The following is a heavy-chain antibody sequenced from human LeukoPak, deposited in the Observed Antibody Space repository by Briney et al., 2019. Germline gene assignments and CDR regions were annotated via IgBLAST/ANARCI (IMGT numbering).Heavy chain of an antibody. CDR1: GGSISNYY. D-gene: IGHD3-22*01. J-gene: IGHJ1*01. CDR2: IYYSGST. Sequence: SETLSLTCTVSGGSISNYYWSWIRQPPGKGLEWIGYIYYSGSTSYNPSLKSRVTISVDTSKNQFSLKLRSVTVADTAVYYCVRDHYYDSSGYTFRHWGQGTLVGVSS. CDR3: VRDHYYDSSGYTFRH. V-gene: IGHV4-59*01.